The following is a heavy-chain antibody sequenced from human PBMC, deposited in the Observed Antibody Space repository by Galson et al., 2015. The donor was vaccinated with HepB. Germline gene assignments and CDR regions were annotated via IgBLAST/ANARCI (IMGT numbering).Heavy chain of an antibody. J-gene: IGHJ4*02. CDR1: GYSFTAFW. V-gene: IGHV5-10-1*01. Sequence: QSGAEVKKPGESLRISCKASGYSFTAFWIFWVRQMPGKGLEWMGRIDPSDSYTNYSPSFQGPITISADKSITTAYLQWSSLKASDTAMYYCASRQYYFASGTYYNVSDYWGQGTLVTVSS. CDR3: ASRQYYFASGTYYNVSDY. D-gene: IGHD3-10*01. CDR2: IDPSDSYT.